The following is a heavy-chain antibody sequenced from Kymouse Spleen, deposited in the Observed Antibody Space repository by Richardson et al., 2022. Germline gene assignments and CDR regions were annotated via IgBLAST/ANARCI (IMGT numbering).Heavy chain of an antibody. Sequence: QVQLVESGGGVVQPGRSLRLSCAASGFTFSSYGMHWVRQAPGKGLEWVAVIWYDGSNKYYADSVKGRFTISRDNSKNTLYLQMNSLRAEDTAVYYCARDGLELGYYYYGMDVWGQGTTVTVSS. V-gene: IGHV3-33*01. D-gene: IGHD1-7*01,IGHD7-27*02. CDR2: IWYDGSNK. CDR1: GFTFSSYG. J-gene: IGHJ6*02. CDR3: ARDGLELGYYYYGMDV.